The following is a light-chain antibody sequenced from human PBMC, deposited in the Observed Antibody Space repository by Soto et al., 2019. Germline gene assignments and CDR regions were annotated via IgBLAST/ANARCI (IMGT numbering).Light chain of an antibody. CDR1: QSISNF. J-gene: IGKJ1*01. CDR2: AAS. V-gene: IGKV1-39*01. CDR3: QQSYSTPRT. Sequence: DIQMTQSPCFMCGSXEDRVTITXXASQSISNFLNWYQQKPGKAPKLLIYAASSFQSGVPSRFSGSGSGTDFTLTISSLQPEDFATYYCQQSYSTPRTFGQGTKVDI.